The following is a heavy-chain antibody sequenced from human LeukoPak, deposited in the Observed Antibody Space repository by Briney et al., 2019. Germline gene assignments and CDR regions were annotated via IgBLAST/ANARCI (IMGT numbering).Heavy chain of an antibody. J-gene: IGHJ4*02. CDR3: TRGGAAAGYYFDY. CDR2: TYYRSKWYN. V-gene: IGHV6-1*01. Sequence: SQTLSLTCAISGDSVSSDSAAWNWIRQSPSRGLEWLGSTYYRSKWYNDYAVSVKSRITIIPHTSKNQFSLQLNSVTPEDTAVYYCTRGGAAAGYYFDYWGQGTLVTVSS. CDR1: GDSVSSDSAA. D-gene: IGHD6-13*01.